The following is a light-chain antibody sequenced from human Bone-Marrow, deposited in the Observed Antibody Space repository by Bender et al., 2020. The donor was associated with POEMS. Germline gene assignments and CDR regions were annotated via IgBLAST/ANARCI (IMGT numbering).Light chain of an antibody. J-gene: IGLJ3*02. Sequence: QSVLTQPPSASGTPGQRVTISCSGSSSNIGSNTVNWYQLLPGTAPKLLIYTNNQRPSGVPDRFSGSKSGTSASLAISGLQSVDEADYHCAAWDDRLNGPVFGGGTKLTVL. CDR1: SSNIGSNT. CDR2: TNN. V-gene: IGLV1-44*01. CDR3: AAWDDRLNGPV.